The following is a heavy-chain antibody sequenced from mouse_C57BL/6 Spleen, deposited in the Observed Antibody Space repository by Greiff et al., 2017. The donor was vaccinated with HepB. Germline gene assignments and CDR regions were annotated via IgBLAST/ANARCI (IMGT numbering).Heavy chain of an antibody. V-gene: IGHV1-82*01. CDR2: IYPGDGYT. CDR3: ARSSYSDGSSQGYFDG. J-gene: IGHJ1*03. CDR1: GYAFSSSW. Sequence: VQLQQSGPELVKPGASVKISCKASGYAFSSSWMNWVKQRPGKGLEWIGRIYPGDGYTNYNGKFKGKATLTADKSSSTAYMQLSSLTSEDSAVYFCARSSYSDGSSQGYFDGWGTGTTVTVSS. D-gene: IGHD1-1*01.